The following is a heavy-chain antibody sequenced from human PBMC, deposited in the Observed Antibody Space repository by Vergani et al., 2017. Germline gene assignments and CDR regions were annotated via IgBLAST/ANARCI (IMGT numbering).Heavy chain of an antibody. V-gene: IGHV4-31*03. J-gene: IGHJ4*02. CDR3: ARMGGYDEGDACRIGYFDS. Sequence: QVQLQESGPGLVKPSQTLSLTCSVPGDSISRGVYYWNWIRQHPGKGLEWIGYIYSTGSTHHNPSLRRRINMSVDTSKNQFSLKLNSVTAADTAMYYCARMGGYDEGDACRIGYFDSWGPGILVTVSS. CDR2: IYSTGST. CDR1: GDSISRGVYY. D-gene: IGHD3-22*01.